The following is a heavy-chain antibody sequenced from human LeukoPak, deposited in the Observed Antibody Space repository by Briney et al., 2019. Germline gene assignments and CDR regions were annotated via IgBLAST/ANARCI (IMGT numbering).Heavy chain of an antibody. CDR1: GFTFSSYS. CDR3: ARLLDDTDAFDI. D-gene: IGHD3-22*01. J-gene: IGHJ3*02. V-gene: IGHV3-21*01. Sequence: TGGSLRLSCAASGFTFSSYSMNWVRQAPGKGLEWVSSISSSSSYIYYADSVKGRFTISRDNAKNSLYLQMNSLRAEDTAVYYCARLLDDTDAFDIWGQGTMVTVSS. CDR2: ISSSSSYI.